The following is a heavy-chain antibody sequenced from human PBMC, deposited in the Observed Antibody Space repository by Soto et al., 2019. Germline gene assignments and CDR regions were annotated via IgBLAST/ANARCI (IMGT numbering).Heavy chain of an antibody. J-gene: IGHJ4*02. D-gene: IGHD1-1*01. CDR2: ISGSGNTS. CDR1: GFTFSSYA. Sequence: EVQLLESGGGLVQPGGSLRLSCAASGFTFSSYAMTWVHQAPVKGLEWVSAISGSGNTSYYADSVKGRFTISRDSSQKMLYLQMTSLRPEDTAVYYWANDRGRNWYEDYWGEGTLVTVSS. CDR3: ANDRGRNWYEDY. V-gene: IGHV3-23*01.